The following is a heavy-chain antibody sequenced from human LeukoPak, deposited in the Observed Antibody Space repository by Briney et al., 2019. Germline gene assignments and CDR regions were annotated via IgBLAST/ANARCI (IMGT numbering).Heavy chain of an antibody. CDR2: IRYDGSNK. CDR3: AKEGTRFLEWPRGDAFDI. CDR1: GFTFSSYG. Sequence: GGSLRLSCAASGFTFSSYGMHWVRQAPGKGLEWVAFIRYDGSNKYYADSVKGRFTISRDNSKNTLYLQMNSLRAEDTAVYYCAKEGTRFLEWPRGDAFDIWGQGTMVTVSS. D-gene: IGHD3-3*01. V-gene: IGHV3-30*02. J-gene: IGHJ3*02.